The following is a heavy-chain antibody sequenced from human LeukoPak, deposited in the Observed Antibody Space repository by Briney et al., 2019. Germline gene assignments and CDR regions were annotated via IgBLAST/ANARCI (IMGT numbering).Heavy chain of an antibody. V-gene: IGHV3-30*18. J-gene: IGHJ3*02. CDR1: GFTFSSYG. CDR2: ISYDGSNK. Sequence: GGSLRLSCAASGFTFSSYGMHWVRQAPGKGLEWVAVISYDGSNKYYADSVKGRFTISRDNSKNTLYLQMNSLRAEDTAVYYCAKPGWFGSWYAFDIWGQGTMVTVSS. D-gene: IGHD3-10*01. CDR3: AKPGWFGSWYAFDI.